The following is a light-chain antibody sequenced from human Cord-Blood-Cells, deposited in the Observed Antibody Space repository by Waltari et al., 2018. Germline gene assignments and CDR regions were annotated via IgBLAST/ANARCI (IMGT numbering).Light chain of an antibody. CDR1: SSNIGSNY. CDR2: RNT. V-gene: IGLV1-47*01. J-gene: IGLJ2*01. Sequence: QSVLTQPPSASGTPGQRVTIPCSGSSSNIGSNYVYWYQQLPGTAPKLLIYRNTQRPSGVPDRFSRSKSGTSASLAISGLRSEDESDYYCAAWDDSLSGVVFGGGTKLTVL. CDR3: AAWDDSLSGVV.